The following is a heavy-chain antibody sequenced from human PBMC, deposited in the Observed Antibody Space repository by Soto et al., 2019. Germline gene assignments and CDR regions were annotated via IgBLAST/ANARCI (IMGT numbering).Heavy chain of an antibody. J-gene: IGHJ6*02. V-gene: IGHV1-18*01. CDR3: ERMGDVPYYYYGLDV. CDR1: GYSFTRYG. CDR2: ISGYNANT. Sequence: QVQLVQSGAEVKKPGASVKVSCKASGYSFTRYGISWVRQAPGQGLEWMGWISGYNANTNYPENLQGRVTMTTDTSTSPVYMEVRNLISDDPAVYYCERMGDVPYYYYGLDVWGQGTTVTVSS. D-gene: IGHD3-16*01.